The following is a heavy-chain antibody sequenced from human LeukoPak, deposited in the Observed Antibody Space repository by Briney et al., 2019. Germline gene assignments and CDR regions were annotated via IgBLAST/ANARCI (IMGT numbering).Heavy chain of an antibody. V-gene: IGHV3-7*01. Sequence: PGGSLRLSCVASGFTFSNYWMSWVRQAPGKGLEWVANIKQDGGETYYVDSVKGRFTISRDNAKNSLYLQISSLRVEDAAVYYCARTVRGIVMPHNAFDIWGQGTMVTVSS. CDR3: ARTVRGIVMPHNAFDI. CDR1: GFTFSNYW. CDR2: IKQDGGET. J-gene: IGHJ3*02. D-gene: IGHD1-26*01.